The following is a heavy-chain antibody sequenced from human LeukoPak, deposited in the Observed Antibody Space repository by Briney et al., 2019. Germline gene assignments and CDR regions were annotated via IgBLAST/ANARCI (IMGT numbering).Heavy chain of an antibody. CDR3: AKDRQQLANLDY. Sequence: PGGSLRLSCAASGFTFSNYGLSWVRQAPGKGLEWVSAISGSGSSTYYADSVKGRFTISRDNSKNTMYLQMNSLRAVDTAVYNCAKDRQQLANLDYWGQGTLVTVSS. CDR1: GFTFSNYG. V-gene: IGHV3-23*01. CDR2: ISGSGSST. D-gene: IGHD6-13*01. J-gene: IGHJ4*02.